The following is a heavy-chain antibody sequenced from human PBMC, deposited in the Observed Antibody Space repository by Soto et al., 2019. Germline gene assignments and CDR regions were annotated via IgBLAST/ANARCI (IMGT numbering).Heavy chain of an antibody. J-gene: IGHJ6*02. CDR3: AKVTYSYYDILSGSMDV. CDR1: GFTFSNYA. CDR2: MSYDGFNK. D-gene: IGHD3-9*01. Sequence: GGSLRLSCAASGFTFSNYAMHWVRQAPGKGLEWVALMSYDGFNKHYADSVKGRFTISRDNSKNTLYLQMNSLRAEDTAVYYCAKVTYSYYDILSGSMDVWGQGTTVTVSS. V-gene: IGHV3-30*18.